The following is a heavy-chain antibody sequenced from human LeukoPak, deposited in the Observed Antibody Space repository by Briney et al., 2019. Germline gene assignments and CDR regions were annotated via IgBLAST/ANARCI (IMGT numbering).Heavy chain of an antibody. CDR1: GFTFSSNA. CDR3: ARGPGYDDGVSYYYYGMYV. J-gene: IGHJ6*02. D-gene: IGHD3-22*01. CDR2: ISGSGGTT. Sequence: GGSLRLSCAASGFTFSSNAMRGVRQTPGKGLEWVSAISGSGGTTYYADSVKGRFTISRDNAKNTLYLQMNSLRAEDTAVYDCARGPGYDDGVSYYYYGMYVWGQGNTVTVSS. V-gene: IGHV3-23*01.